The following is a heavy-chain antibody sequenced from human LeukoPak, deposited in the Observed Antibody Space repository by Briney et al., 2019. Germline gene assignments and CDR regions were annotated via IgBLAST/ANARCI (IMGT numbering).Heavy chain of an antibody. CDR2: ISGSGGST. Sequence: PGGSLRLSCTASGFTFGDYAMSWVRQAPGKGLEWVSAISGSGGSTYYADSVKGRFTISRDNSKNTLYLQMNSLRAEDTAVYYCAKGGVWGSYRPSYYYYGMDVWGQGTTVTVSS. CDR3: AKGGVWGSYRPSYYYYGMDV. J-gene: IGHJ6*02. CDR1: GFTFGDYA. V-gene: IGHV3-23*01. D-gene: IGHD3-16*02.